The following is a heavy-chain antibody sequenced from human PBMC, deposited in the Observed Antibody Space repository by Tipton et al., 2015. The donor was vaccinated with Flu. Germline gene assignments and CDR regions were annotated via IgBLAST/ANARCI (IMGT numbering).Heavy chain of an antibody. D-gene: IGHD3-16*01. CDR3: ARDLALDS. CDR2: LNPSGGST. Sequence: QVQLVQSGAEVKKPGDSVKVSCKASGYTFTGYHMHWVRQAPGQGLEWMGILNPSGGSTTYAQVFQGRVTMTRDTSTKTVYMELSSLRSEDTAIYYCARDLALDSWGQGTLVIVSS. V-gene: IGHV1-46*01. J-gene: IGHJ4*02. CDR1: GYTFTGYH.